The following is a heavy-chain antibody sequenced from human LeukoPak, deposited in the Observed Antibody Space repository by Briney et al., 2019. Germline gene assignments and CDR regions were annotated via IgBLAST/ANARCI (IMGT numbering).Heavy chain of an antibody. CDR1: GGTFSSYA. Sequence: SVKVSCKASGGTFSSYAISWVRQAPRQGLEWMGGIIPIFGTANYAQKFQGRVTITTDESTSTAYMELSSLRSEDTAVYYCARGEGSGDERDYYYYYMDVWGKGTTVTVSS. V-gene: IGHV1-69*05. J-gene: IGHJ6*03. CDR3: ARGEGSGDERDYYYYYMDV. D-gene: IGHD5-12*01. CDR2: IIPIFGTA.